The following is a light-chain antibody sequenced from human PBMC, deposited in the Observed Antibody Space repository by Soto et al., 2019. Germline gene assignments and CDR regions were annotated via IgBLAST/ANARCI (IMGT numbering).Light chain of an antibody. J-gene: IGKJ4*01. Sequence: DIQMTQSPSTLSASVGDRVTITCRASQSISSWLAWYQQKPGKAPKLLIYKASSLESGVPSRFSGSGSGTEFTLTISSLQSDDFATYYCQQYNSPLTFGRGTKV. V-gene: IGKV1-5*03. CDR3: QQYNSPLT. CDR1: QSISSW. CDR2: KAS.